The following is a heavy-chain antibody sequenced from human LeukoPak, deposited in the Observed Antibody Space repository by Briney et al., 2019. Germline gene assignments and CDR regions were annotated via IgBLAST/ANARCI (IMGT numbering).Heavy chain of an antibody. Sequence: ASVKVSCKASGYTFTGYYMHWVRQAPGQGLEWMGWINPNSGGTNYAQKFQGRDTMTRDTSISTAYMELSRLRSDGTAVYYCARALGVVSHFDYWGQGTLVTVSS. D-gene: IGHD3-3*01. J-gene: IGHJ4*02. V-gene: IGHV1-2*02. CDR2: INPNSGGT. CDR1: GYTFTGYY. CDR3: ARALGVVSHFDY.